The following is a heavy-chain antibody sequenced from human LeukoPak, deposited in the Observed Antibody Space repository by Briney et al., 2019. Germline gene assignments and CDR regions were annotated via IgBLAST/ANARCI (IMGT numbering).Heavy chain of an antibody. CDR2: IKSNTDGGTS. D-gene: IGHD3-22*01. V-gene: IGHV3-15*01. CDR1: GFTFSNTW. J-gene: IGHJ4*02. Sequence: GGSLRRSCAASGFTFSNTWMSWVRQAPGKGLEWVGRIKSNTDGGTSDYAAPVKGRFTISGDDSKNTLYLQMNSLKSEDTAVYYCTTGGSSGYWGQGALVTVSS. CDR3: TTGGSSGY.